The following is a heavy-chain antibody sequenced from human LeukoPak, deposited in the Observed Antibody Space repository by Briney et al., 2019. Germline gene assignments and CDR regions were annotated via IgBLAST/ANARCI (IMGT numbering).Heavy chain of an antibody. CDR3: GRVAPAGRAFDT. CDR2: IYYTGGT. Sequence: SETLSLTCTISGGSLSGHYWTWIRQPPGKGLEYIGDIYYTGGTAYNPSLKSRATMSLDTAKNQVSLRLDSVTAADTAVYYCGRVAPAGRAFDTWGHGTMVTVSS. CDR1: GGSLSGHY. D-gene: IGHD6-6*01. J-gene: IGHJ3*02. V-gene: IGHV4-59*11.